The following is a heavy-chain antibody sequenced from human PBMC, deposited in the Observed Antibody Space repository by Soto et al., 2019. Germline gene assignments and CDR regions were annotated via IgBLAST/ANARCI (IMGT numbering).Heavy chain of an antibody. CDR2: ISGYNGNT. V-gene: IGHV1-18*01. CDR1: GYTFPNYG. J-gene: IGHJ3*02. D-gene: IGHD1-26*01. Sequence: QVQLVQSGAEVKKPGASVTVSCKPSGYTFPNYGLSWVRQAPGQGLEWMGWISGYNGNTNYAQKVQGRVTMTTDTSTTTAYMELRSLRPDDTAVYYGARPVYSETHGPRAKGAFHIWGQGTMVTVSS. CDR3: ARPVYSETHGPRAKGAFHI.